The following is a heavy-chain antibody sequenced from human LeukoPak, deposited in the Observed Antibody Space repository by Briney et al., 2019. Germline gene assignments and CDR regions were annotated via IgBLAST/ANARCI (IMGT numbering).Heavy chain of an antibody. Sequence: GGSLRLSCASSGFSFSSYWMTWVRQAPGKGLEWVANINQDGSQKYYVDSVKGRFTISRDNAKNSLHLQMNSLRVEDTAVYYCVSKGSVLDYWGQGTLVTVSS. CDR2: INQDGSQK. CDR1: GFSFSSYW. CDR3: VSKGSVLDY. J-gene: IGHJ4*02. V-gene: IGHV3-7*01.